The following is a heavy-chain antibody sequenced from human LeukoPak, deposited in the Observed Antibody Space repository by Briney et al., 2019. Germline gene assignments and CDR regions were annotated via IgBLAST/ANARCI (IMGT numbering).Heavy chain of an antibody. V-gene: IGHV3-53*01. D-gene: IGHD3-16*02. Sequence: GGSLRLACAASGLTVSSNYMSWVRQAPGEGLDWVSIIYSGGSTYYADSVKGRFTISRDNSKNTLYLQMDSLRAEDTAVYYCARDYVWGSYRYTTYWGQGTLVTVSS. J-gene: IGHJ4*02. CDR1: GLTVSSNY. CDR2: IYSGGST. CDR3: ARDYVWGSYRYTTY.